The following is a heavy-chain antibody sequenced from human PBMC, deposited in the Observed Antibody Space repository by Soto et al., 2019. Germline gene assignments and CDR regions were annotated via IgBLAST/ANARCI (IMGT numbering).Heavy chain of an antibody. CDR1: GFTCSSYA. CDR3: ANGGLDYGDTHGFPKTSVYYYYMDV. V-gene: IGHV3-23*01. D-gene: IGHD4-17*01. Sequence: EVQLLESGGGMVQPGGSLRPSCAASGFTCSSYAMSWVRQAPGKGLEWVSAIGGSGGSPSDADSVKGRFTISRDNSKNTLYLQMSSLKAEDTAVYYCANGGLDYGDTHGFPKTSVYYYYMDVWGKGTTVTVSS. CDR2: IGGSGGSP. J-gene: IGHJ6*03.